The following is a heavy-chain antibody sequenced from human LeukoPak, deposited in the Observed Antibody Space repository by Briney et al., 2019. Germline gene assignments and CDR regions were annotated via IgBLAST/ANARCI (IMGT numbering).Heavy chain of an antibody. J-gene: IGHJ4*02. Sequence: GGSLSLSCAAPGFTFSSYAMSWVRQAPGKGLEWVSAVSGSGIGTYYADSVKGRFTISRDNSKSTLYLQMNSLRAEDTAVYFCAKQNDYGNYLDYFDYWGQGTLVTVSS. CDR1: GFTFSSYA. D-gene: IGHD4-11*01. CDR3: AKQNDYGNYLDYFDY. V-gene: IGHV3-23*01. CDR2: VSGSGIGT.